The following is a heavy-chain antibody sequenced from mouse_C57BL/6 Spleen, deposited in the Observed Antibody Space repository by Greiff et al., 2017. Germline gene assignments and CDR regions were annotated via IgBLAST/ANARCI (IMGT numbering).Heavy chain of an antibody. CDR2: IYPGDGDT. CDR3: ARCPLGYGSSWYFDV. J-gene: IGHJ1*03. V-gene: IGHV1-82*01. Sequence: QVQLQQSGPELVKPGASVKISCKASGYAFSSSWMNWVKQRPGKGLEWIGRIYPGDGDTNYNGKFKGKATLTANKSSSTAYMQLSRLTSEDSAVYFCARCPLGYGSSWYFDVWGTGTTVTVSS. CDR1: GYAFSSSW. D-gene: IGHD1-1*01.